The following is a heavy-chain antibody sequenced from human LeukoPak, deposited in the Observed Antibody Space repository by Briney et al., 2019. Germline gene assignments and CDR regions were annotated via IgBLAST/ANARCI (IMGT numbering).Heavy chain of an antibody. CDR3: ANLPYNWNEYFDDY. Sequence: PGGSLRLSCAASGFTFTNYGMHWVRQAPGNGLEWVAYIASDGNYRDYVDSVRGRFTVSRDNSKNTLYLQMDSLRAEDTAVYYCANLPYNWNEYFDDYWGQGTLVTVSS. V-gene: IGHV3-30*02. CDR1: GFTFTNYG. CDR2: IASDGNYR. D-gene: IGHD1-1*01. J-gene: IGHJ4*02.